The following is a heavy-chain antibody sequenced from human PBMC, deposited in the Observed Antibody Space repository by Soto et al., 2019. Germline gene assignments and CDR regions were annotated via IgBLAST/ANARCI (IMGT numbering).Heavy chain of an antibody. D-gene: IGHD3-10*01. J-gene: IGHJ6*02. Sequence: PGGSLRLSCAASGFKFSSFAMHWVRQAPGKGMEWVAVTSYQGVDKYYAESVKGRFTISRDNSKNTLYVQMNSLRGEDSAVYYCSIDSTVAGVCVRFYYYGMDVWGQGSTVTVSS. CDR1: GFKFSSFA. V-gene: IGHV3-30-3*01. CDR2: TSYQGVDK. CDR3: SIDSTVAGVCVRFYYYGMDV.